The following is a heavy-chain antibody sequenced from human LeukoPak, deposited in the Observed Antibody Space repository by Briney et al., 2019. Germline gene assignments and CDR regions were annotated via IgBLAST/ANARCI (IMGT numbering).Heavy chain of an antibody. CDR2: ISSDGSNK. CDR1: GFTFSSYA. CDR3: AREAAVFGELLDAFDI. V-gene: IGHV3-30-3*01. J-gene: IGHJ3*02. D-gene: IGHD3-3*01. Sequence: GGSLRLSCAASGFTFSSYAMHWVRQAPGKGLEWVAVISSDGSNKYYADSVKGRFTISRDNSKNTLYLQMNSLRAEDTAVYYCAREAAVFGELLDAFDIWGQGTMVTVSS.